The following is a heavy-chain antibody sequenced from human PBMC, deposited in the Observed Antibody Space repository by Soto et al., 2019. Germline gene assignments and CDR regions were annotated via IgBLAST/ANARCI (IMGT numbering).Heavy chain of an antibody. CDR2: INTDGSST. V-gene: IGHV3-74*03. J-gene: IGHJ6*02. Sequence: GSLRLSCAASGFTFSTYWMHWVRQAPGKGLVWVSRINTDGSSTTYADSVKGRFTISRDNSKNTLYLQMNSLRAEDTAVYYCARGVVLVPAAIRDYYGMDVWGQGTTVTVS. D-gene: IGHD2-2*01. CDR3: ARGVVLVPAAIRDYYGMDV. CDR1: GFTFSTYW.